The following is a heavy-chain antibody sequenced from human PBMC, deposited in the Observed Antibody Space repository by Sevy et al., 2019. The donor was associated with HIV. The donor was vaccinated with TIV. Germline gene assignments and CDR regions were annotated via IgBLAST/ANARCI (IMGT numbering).Heavy chain of an antibody. CDR3: AKDINRGCDGINCYPYYYYFYGLDV. J-gene: IGHJ6*02. CDR1: GFPFNDHA. D-gene: IGHD2-21*01. V-gene: IGHV3-9*01. CDR2: ISWNSRNV. Sequence: SLKISCAASGFPFNDHALHWVRQVPGKGLEWVSGISWNSRNVGYADSVKGRFTISRDNANHFRYLEMNSRRPEDTAFYYCAKDINRGCDGINCYPYYYYFYGLDVWGQGTTVTVSS.